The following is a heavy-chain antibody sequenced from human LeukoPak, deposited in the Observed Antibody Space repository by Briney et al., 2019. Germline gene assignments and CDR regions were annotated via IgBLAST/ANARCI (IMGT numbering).Heavy chain of an antibody. CDR2: IIPILGIA. CDR3: ARATPSRGYSYGLY. J-gene: IGHJ4*02. Sequence: SVKVSCKASGGTFSSYAISWVRQAPGQGLEWMGRIIPILGIANYAQKFQGRVTITADKSTSTAYMELSSLRSEDTAVYYCARATPSRGYSYGLYWGQGTLVTVSS. D-gene: IGHD5-18*01. CDR1: GGTFSSYA. V-gene: IGHV1-69*04.